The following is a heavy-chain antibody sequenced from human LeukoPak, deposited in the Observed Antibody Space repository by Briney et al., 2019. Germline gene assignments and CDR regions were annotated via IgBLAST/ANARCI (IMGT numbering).Heavy chain of an antibody. CDR3: ARRGSTVALVY. J-gene: IGHJ4*02. D-gene: IGHD3-16*01. CDR2: IYYSGST. Sequence: SETLSLTCTVSGGSISSYYWSWIRQPPGKGLEWIGYIYYSGSTNYNPSLKSRVTISVDTSKNQFSLKLSSVTAADTAVYYCARRGSTVALVYWGQGTLVTVSS. V-gene: IGHV4-59*12. CDR1: GGSISSYY.